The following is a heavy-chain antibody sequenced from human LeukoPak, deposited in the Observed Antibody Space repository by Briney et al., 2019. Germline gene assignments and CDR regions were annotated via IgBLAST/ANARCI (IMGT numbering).Heavy chain of an antibody. CDR3: ARAVTYYTPLFYYYYMDV. CDR1: GFTFSSYA. CDR2: ISGSGGST. V-gene: IGHV3-23*01. J-gene: IGHJ6*03. Sequence: PGGSLRLSCAASGFTFSSYAMSWVRQAPGKGLEWVSAISGSGGSTYYADSVKGRFTISRDNAKNSLYLQMNSLRAEDTAVYYCARAVTYYTPLFYYYYMDVWGKGTTVTISS. D-gene: IGHD3-22*01.